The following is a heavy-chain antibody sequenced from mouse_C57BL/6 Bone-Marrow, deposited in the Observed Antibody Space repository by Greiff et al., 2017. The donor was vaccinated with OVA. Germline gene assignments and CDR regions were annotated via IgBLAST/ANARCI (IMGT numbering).Heavy chain of an antibody. CDR3: ANYYGSSHWYFDV. V-gene: IGHV1-81*01. Sequence: VKLVESGAELARPGASVKLSCKASGYTFTSYGISWVKQRTGQGLEWIGEIYPRSGNTYYNEKFKGKATLTADKSSSTAYMELRSLTSEDSAVYFCANYYGSSHWYFDVWGTGTTVTVSS. CDR2: IYPRSGNT. D-gene: IGHD1-1*01. J-gene: IGHJ1*03. CDR1: GYTFTSYG.